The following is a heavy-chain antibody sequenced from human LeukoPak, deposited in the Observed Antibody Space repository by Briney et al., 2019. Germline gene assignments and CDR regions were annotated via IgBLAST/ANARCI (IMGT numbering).Heavy chain of an antibody. CDR2: ISYDGSNK. J-gene: IGHJ4*02. CDR1: GFTFSDYG. V-gene: IGHV3-30*18. Sequence: GGSLRLSCAASGFTFSDYGMHWVRQAPGKGLEWVAVISYDGSNKNYADSVKGRFTISKDNPQNTLYLHMNSLRGEDTAIYYCAKDRPSRHCVDKCYSNFDYWGQGTLVTVSS. CDR3: AKDRPSRHCVDKCYSNFDY. D-gene: IGHD2-15*01.